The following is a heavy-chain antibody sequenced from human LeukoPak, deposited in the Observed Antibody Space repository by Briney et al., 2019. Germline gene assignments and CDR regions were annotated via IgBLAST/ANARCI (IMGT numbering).Heavy chain of an antibody. J-gene: IGHJ4*02. CDR3: ARDTDYHSPLFDY. V-gene: IGHV4-59*12. CDR2: IYYTGTT. CDR1: GGSISSYY. D-gene: IGHD3-22*01. Sequence: PSETLSLTCTVSGGSISSYYWSWIRQPPGKGLEWVGYIYYTGTTNYNPSLKSRVTISVHTSKNQFSLKLSSVTAADTAVYYCARDTDYHSPLFDYWGQGTPVTVSS.